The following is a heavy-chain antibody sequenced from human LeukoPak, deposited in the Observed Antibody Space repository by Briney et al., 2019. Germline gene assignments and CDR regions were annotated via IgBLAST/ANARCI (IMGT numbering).Heavy chain of an antibody. V-gene: IGHV1-8*01. CDR2: MNPNSGNT. D-gene: IGHD3-22*01. CDR1: GYTFTSYD. J-gene: IGHJ4*02. CDR3: VRAKGSSGPPKLYYFDY. Sequence: ASVKVSCKASGYTFTSYDINWVRQATGQGLEWMGWMNPNSGNTGYAQKFQGRVTMTRNTSISTAYMELSSLRSEDTAVYYCVRAKGSSGPPKLYYFDYWGQGTLVTVSS.